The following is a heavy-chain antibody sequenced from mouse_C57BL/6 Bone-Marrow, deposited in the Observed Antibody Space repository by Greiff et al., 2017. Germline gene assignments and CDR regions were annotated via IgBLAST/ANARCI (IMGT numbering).Heavy chain of an antibody. CDR1: GFTFSDYY. Sequence: EVQLQESGGGLVQPGGSLKLSCAASGFTFSDYYMYWVRQTPEKRLEWVAYISNGGGSTYYPDTVKGRFTISRDNAKNTLYLQMSRLKSEDTAMYYCARPSRSGYFDVWGTGTTVTVSS. CDR2: ISNGGGST. CDR3: ARPSRSGYFDV. J-gene: IGHJ1*03. V-gene: IGHV5-12*01.